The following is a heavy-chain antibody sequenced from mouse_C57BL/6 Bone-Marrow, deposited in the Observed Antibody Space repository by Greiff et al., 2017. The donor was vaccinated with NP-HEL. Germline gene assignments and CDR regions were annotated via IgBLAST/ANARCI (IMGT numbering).Heavy chain of an antibody. V-gene: IGHV5-16*01. D-gene: IGHD1-1*01. Sequence: EVKLMESEGGLVQPGSSMKLSCTASGFTFSDYYMAWVRQVPEKGLEWVANINYDGSSTYYLDSLKSRFIISRDNAKNILYLQMSSLKSEDTATYYCARENLLRYWYFDVWGTGTTVTVSS. CDR2: INYDGSST. CDR3: ARENLLRYWYFDV. J-gene: IGHJ1*03. CDR1: GFTFSDYY.